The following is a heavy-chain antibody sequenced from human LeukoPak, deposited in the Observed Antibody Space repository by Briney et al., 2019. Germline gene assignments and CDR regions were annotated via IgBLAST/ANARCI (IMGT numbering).Heavy chain of an antibody. J-gene: IGHJ3*02. CDR3: ARLYYYDSSGYWPLDAFDI. Sequence: SETLSLTCTVSGGSISSSSYYWGWLRQPPGKGLEWVGSIYYSGSTYYNPSLKSRVTISVDTSKNQFSLKLSSVTAADTAVYYCARLYYYDSSGYWPLDAFDIWGQGTMVTVSS. D-gene: IGHD3-22*01. CDR2: IYYSGST. CDR1: GGSISSSSYY. V-gene: IGHV4-39*01.